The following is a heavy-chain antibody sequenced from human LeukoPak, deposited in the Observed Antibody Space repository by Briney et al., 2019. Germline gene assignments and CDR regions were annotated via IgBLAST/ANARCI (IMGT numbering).Heavy chain of an antibody. CDR2: INTNSGNP. J-gene: IGHJ4*02. Sequence: ASVKVSCKASGYTFSSYGMNWVRQAAGQGLEWMGWINTNSGNPTYAQGFTGRFIFPLDTSVSTAYLQISSLKAEDTAVYYCARGHYDFWSGQFDNWGQGTLVTVSS. V-gene: IGHV7-4-1*02. CDR3: ARGHYDFWSGQFDN. D-gene: IGHD3-3*01. CDR1: GYTFSSYG.